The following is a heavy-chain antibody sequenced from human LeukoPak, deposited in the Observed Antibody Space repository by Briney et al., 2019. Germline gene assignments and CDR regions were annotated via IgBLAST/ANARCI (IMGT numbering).Heavy chain of an antibody. CDR1: GFTFSSYW. J-gene: IGHJ4*02. CDR2: INSDGRST. CDR3: ARDQLYCTGGTCYFDY. V-gene: IGHV3-74*01. Sequence: GGSLRLSCAASGFTFSSYWMHWVRQAPGKGLVWVSRINSDGRSTTYADSVKGRFTISRDNAKNTLYLQMNSLRAEDTAVYYCARDQLYCTGGTCYFDYWGQGTLVTVSS. D-gene: IGHD2-8*02.